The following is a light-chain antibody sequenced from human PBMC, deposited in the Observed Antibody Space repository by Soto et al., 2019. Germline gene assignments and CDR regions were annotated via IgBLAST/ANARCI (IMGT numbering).Light chain of an antibody. CDR2: EAS. Sequence: EIVLTQSPATLSLSPGERATLSCRASQSVGYYLAWYQQKPGQAPRLLIYEASNRAAGIPARFSGSGSGTDFALTISSLEPEDFAVYYCQQRSNWYSFGQGTKLEIK. CDR3: QQRSNWYS. J-gene: IGKJ2*01. CDR1: QSVGYY. V-gene: IGKV3-11*01.